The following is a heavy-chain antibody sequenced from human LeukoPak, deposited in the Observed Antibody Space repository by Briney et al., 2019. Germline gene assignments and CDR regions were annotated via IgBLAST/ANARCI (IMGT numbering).Heavy chain of an antibody. D-gene: IGHD6-13*01. V-gene: IGHV1-69*16. CDR1: GGTFSSYT. CDR2: IIPILGIA. J-gene: IGHJ6*03. Sequence: ASVKVSCKASGGTFSSYTISWVRQAPGQGLEWMGRIIPILGIANYAQKFQGRVTITTDESTSTAYMELSSLRSEDTAVYYCARGVGEIAAAMSYYYYMDVWGKGTTVTVSS. CDR3: ARGVGEIAAAMSYYYYMDV.